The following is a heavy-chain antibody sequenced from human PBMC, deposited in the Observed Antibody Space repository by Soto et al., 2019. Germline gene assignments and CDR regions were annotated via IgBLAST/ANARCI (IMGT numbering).Heavy chain of an antibody. V-gene: IGHV5-10-1*01. Sequence: GESMKISSKGSEDSFTSYGISWVSQKPGKGLEWMGRIDPSDSYTNYSPSFQGHVTISADKSISTAYLQWSSLKASDTAMYYCARLGYCSGGSCYSYYGMDVWGQGTTVTVSS. CDR2: IDPSDSYT. D-gene: IGHD2-15*01. CDR3: ARLGYCSGGSCYSYYGMDV. J-gene: IGHJ6*02. CDR1: EDSFTSYG.